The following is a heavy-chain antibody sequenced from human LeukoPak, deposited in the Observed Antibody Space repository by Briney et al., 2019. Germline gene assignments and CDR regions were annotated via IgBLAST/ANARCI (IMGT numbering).Heavy chain of an antibody. CDR1: GYTFTGYY. J-gene: IGHJ6*03. CDR2: INPNSGGT. V-gene: IGHV1-2*02. Sequence: GASVKVSCKASGYTFTGYYMHWVRQAPGQGLEWMGWINPNSGGTKYAQKFQGRVTMTRDTSISTAYMELSRLRSDDTAAYYCARIFFHPWSSTGLERYYYMDVWGKGTTVTISS. CDR3: ARIFFHPWSSTGLERYYYMDV. D-gene: IGHD2-2*01.